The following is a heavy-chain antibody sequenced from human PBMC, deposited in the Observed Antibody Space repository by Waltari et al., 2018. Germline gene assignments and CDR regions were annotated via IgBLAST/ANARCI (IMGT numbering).Heavy chain of an antibody. CDR1: GGTCSSCA. Sequence: QVQRVQSGAGVMKPGCAVTVFSMASGGTCSSCAVTWVRLAPGQGLEWMGRIIPNLGTTNYAQKFQGRVTITTDNSTSTAYMELSSLRSEDTAVYYCARSPEGATMIPLDYWGQGTLVTVSS. D-gene: IGHD3-22*01. J-gene: IGHJ4*02. CDR3: ARSPEGATMIPLDY. CDR2: IIPNLGTT. V-gene: IGHV1-69*05.